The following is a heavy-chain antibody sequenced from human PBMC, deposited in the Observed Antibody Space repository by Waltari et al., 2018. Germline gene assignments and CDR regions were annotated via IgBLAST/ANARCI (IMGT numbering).Heavy chain of an antibody. CDR2: ISWDGGST. J-gene: IGHJ4*02. D-gene: IGHD2-15*01. Sequence: EVQLVESGGVVVQPGGSLRLSCAASGFTFDDYAMHWVRQAPGKGLEWVSLISWDGGSTYYADSVKGRFTISRDNSKNSLYLQMNSLRAEDTALYYCTKAGRAAAISDYYFDYWGQGTLVTVSS. V-gene: IGHV3-43D*04. CDR3: TKAGRAAAISDYYFDY. CDR1: GFTFDDYA.